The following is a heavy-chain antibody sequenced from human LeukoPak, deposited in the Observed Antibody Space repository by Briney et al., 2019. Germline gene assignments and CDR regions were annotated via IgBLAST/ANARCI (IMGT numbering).Heavy chain of an antibody. CDR3: ARDIVATLRLSYAAFDI. Sequence: GASVKVSCKASGGTFSSYAISWVRQAPGQGLEWMGGIIPIFGTANYAQKFQGRVTITADESTSTAYMELSSLRSEDTAVYYCARDIVATLRLSYAAFDIWGQGTMVTVSS. J-gene: IGHJ3*02. CDR1: GGTFSSYA. V-gene: IGHV1-69*13. D-gene: IGHD5-12*01. CDR2: IIPIFGTA.